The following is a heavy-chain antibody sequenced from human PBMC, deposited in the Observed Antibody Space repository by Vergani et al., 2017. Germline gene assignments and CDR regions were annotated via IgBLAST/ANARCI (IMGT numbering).Heavy chain of an antibody. CDR3: ARVNKGEYYYYGMDV. Sequence: QVQLVPSGAEVKTPGASVKVSCKASGYTFTSYGISWVRQAPGQGLEWMGWISAYNGNTNYAQKLQGRVTMTTDTSTSTAYMELRSLRSDDTAVYYCARVNKGEYYYYGMDVWGQGTTVTVSS. V-gene: IGHV1-18*01. J-gene: IGHJ6*02. CDR2: ISAYNGNT. CDR1: GYTFTSYG. D-gene: IGHD3-16*01.